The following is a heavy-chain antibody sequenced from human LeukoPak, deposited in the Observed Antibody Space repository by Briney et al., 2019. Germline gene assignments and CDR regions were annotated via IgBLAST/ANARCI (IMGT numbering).Heavy chain of an antibody. CDR1: GVTLSSYS. D-gene: IGHD3-10*01. Sequence: GGALRLSCATSGVTLSSYSMSWVRQAPGKGLEWVSTVSGGGGSTWYADSVTGRFIIFRDNSKNTLYLQMNSRGAEDAAVYCCASYGRGDFDYWGQGTLVTVSS. CDR3: ASYGRGDFDY. CDR2: VSGGGGST. J-gene: IGHJ4*02. V-gene: IGHV3-23*01.